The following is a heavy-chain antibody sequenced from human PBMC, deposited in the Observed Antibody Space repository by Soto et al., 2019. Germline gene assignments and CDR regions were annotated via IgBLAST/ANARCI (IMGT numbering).Heavy chain of an antibody. J-gene: IGHJ4*02. V-gene: IGHV3-23*01. CDR1: VFPFSSYA. CDR2: ISGSGGST. D-gene: IGHD1-1*01. CDR3: ARGNWNDFDY. Sequence: GGSLSLSCPASVFPFSSYAMSWVRQAPGKGLEWVSAISGSGGSTYYADSVKGRFTISRDNSKNTLYLQMNSLRAEDTAVYYCARGNWNDFDYWGQGTLVTVSS.